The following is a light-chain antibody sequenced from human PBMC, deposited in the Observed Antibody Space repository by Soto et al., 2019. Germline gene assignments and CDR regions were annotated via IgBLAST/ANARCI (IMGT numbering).Light chain of an antibody. Sequence: EIVLTQSPVTLSLSPGERATLSCRASQSVSSSYLTWYQQKPGQAPRLLIYDASNRAAGVPVRFSGTGSGTDFTLTISSVEPDDFAVYYCQQRSNWPPITFGQGTRLEIK. V-gene: IGKV3D-20*02. J-gene: IGKJ5*01. CDR2: DAS. CDR3: QQRSNWPPIT. CDR1: QSVSSSY.